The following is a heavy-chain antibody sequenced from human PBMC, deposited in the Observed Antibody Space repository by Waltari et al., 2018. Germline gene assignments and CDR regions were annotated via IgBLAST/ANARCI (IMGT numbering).Heavy chain of an antibody. D-gene: IGHD6-19*01. CDR3: ARVDSGYSSPEIDY. J-gene: IGHJ4*02. CDR2: INHSGST. V-gene: IGHV4-34*01. Sequence: QVQLQQWGAGLLKPSETLSLTCAVYGGSFSGYYWSWIRQPPGKGLEWIGEINHSGSTNYNPSLKSRVTISVDTSKNQFSLKLSSVTAADTAVYYCARVDSGYSSPEIDYWGQGTLVTVSS. CDR1: GGSFSGYY.